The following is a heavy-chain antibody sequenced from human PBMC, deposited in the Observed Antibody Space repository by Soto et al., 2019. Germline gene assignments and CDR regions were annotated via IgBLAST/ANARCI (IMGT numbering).Heavy chain of an antibody. CDR2: LSHNGYSR. J-gene: IGHJ4*02. CDR1: GFTFSNYT. CDR3: AKDNVGSSWTYY. D-gene: IGHD6-13*01. Sequence: GGSLRLSCAGSGFTFSNYTFHWVRQAPGKGLEWVADLSHNGYSRFYADSVRGRFTISRDNSKNTLYLQMNSLRAEDTAVYYCAKDNVGSSWTYYWGQGTLVTVSS. V-gene: IGHV3-30*04.